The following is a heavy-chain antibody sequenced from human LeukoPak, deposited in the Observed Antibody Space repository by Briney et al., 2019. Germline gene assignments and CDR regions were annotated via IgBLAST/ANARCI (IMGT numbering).Heavy chain of an antibody. CDR2: ISSGGSTI. D-gene: IGHD2-15*01. J-gene: IGHJ4*02. V-gene: IGHV3-48*03. CDR1: GFTFSSYE. Sequence: GGSLRLSCAASGFTFSSYEMNWVRQAPGKGLEWVSYISSGGSTIYYADSLKGRFTISRDNAKSSLYLQMNSLRVEDTAVYYCARRKADDYWGQGTLVTVSS. CDR3: ARRKADDY.